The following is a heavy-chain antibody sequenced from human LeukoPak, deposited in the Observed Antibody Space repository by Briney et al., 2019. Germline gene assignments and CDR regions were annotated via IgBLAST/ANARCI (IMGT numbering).Heavy chain of an antibody. CDR3: AREGGSYRPLDY. V-gene: IGHV4-4*01. Sequence: SETLSLTCAVSGGSITQTNYWSLVRQPPGKGLEWMGEVNLQGGTIYNPSLWRRVAISVDTSANHGSLQMTSVTAADTAVYCCAREGGSYRPLDYSGQGTLVTVSS. CDR2: VNLQGGT. J-gene: IGHJ4*02. CDR1: GGSITQTNY. D-gene: IGHD3-16*02.